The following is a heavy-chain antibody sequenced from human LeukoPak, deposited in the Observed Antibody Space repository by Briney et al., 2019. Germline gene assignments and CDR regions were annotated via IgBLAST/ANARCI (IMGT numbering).Heavy chain of an antibody. CDR3: ARAGDKGTANWYFDL. CDR2: SSM. D-gene: IGHD4-23*01. V-gene: IGHV3-48*03. CDR1: GFTFARSE. J-gene: IGHJ2*01. Sequence: GGSLRLSCAAAGFTFARSEMNWVRQAPGKGLEWISSSSMYYADSEKGRFTISRENAKQTLYLQMHSLRPEDTAVYYCARAGDKGTANWYFDLWGRGTLVTVSS.